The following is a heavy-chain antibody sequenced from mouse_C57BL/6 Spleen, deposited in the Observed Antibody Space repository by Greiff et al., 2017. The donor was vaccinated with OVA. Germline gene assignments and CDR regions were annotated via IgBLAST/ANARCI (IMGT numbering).Heavy chain of an antibody. CDR2: INPSNGGT. CDR3: ARSADLLRDAMDY. V-gene: IGHV1-53*01. D-gene: IGHD1-1*01. Sequence: QVHVKQPGTELVKPGASVKLSCKASGYTFTSYWMHWVKQRPGQGLEWIGNINPSNGGTNYNEKFKSKATLTVDKSSSTAYMQLSSLTSEDSAVYYCARSADLLRDAMDYWGQGTSVTVSS. J-gene: IGHJ4*01. CDR1: GYTFTSYW.